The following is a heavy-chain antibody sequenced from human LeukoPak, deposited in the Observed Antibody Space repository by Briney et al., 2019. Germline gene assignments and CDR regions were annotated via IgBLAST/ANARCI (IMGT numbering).Heavy chain of an antibody. CDR2: IYYSGST. CDR1: GGSISSGGYY. CDR3: ARGLVPTGVDY. V-gene: IGHV4-31*03. Sequence: SSETLSPTCTVSGGSISSGGYYWSWIRQHPGKGLEWIGYIYYSGSTYYNPSLKSRVTISVDTSKNQFSLKLSSVTAADTAVYYCARGLVPTGVDYWGQGTLVTVPS. J-gene: IGHJ4*02. D-gene: IGHD1-14*01.